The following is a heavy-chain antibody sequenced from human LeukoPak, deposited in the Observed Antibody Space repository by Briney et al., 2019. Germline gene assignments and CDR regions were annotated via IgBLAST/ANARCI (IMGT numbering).Heavy chain of an antibody. CDR1: GGSISSYY. CDR2: IYYSGST. Sequence: SETLSLTCTVSGGSISSYYWSWIRQPPGKGLEWIGYIYYSGSTNYNPSLKSRVTISVDTSKNQFSLKLSSVTAADTAVYYCARGGQRTWYFDLWGRGTLVTVSS. V-gene: IGHV4-59*01. J-gene: IGHJ2*01. CDR3: ARGGQRTWYFDL.